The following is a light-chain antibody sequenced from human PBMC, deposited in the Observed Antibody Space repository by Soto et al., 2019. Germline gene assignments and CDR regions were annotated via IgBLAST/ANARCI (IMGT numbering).Light chain of an antibody. Sequence: EIVMTQSPATLSVSPGERATLTCRASQTVSNDLAWYQQKPGQAPRLLIYDASSRATGIPDRFSGSGSGTDFTLTIDGLEPEDFVVYYCQQYGYSPITFGQGTRLEIK. CDR1: QTVSND. CDR2: DAS. J-gene: IGKJ5*01. V-gene: IGKV3-20*01. CDR3: QQYGYSPIT.